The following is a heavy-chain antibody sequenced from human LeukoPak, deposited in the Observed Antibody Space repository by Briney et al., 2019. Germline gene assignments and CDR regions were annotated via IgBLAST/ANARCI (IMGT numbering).Heavy chain of an antibody. CDR2: IYTSGST. D-gene: IGHD3-10*01. J-gene: IGHJ5*02. Sequence: SETLSLTCTVSGGSISSYYWSWIRQPAGKGLEWIGRIYTSGSTNYNPSLKSRVTMSVDTSKNQFSLKLSSVTAADTAVYYCAREGLLLWSPNWFDPWGQGTLVTVSS. V-gene: IGHV4-4*07. CDR1: GGSISSYY. CDR3: AREGLLLWSPNWFDP.